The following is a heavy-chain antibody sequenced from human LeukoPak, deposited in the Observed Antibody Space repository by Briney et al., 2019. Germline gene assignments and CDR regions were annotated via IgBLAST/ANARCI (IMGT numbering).Heavy chain of an antibody. CDR2: ISSSGSTI. D-gene: IGHD3-22*01. Sequence: PGGSLRLSCAASGFTFSSYEMNWVRQAPGKGLEWVSYISSSGSTIYYADSVKGRFTISRDNAKNSLYLQMNSLRAEDTADYYCAREKFYENSGYDYWGQGTLVTVSS. V-gene: IGHV3-48*03. J-gene: IGHJ4*02. CDR3: AREKFYENSGYDY. CDR1: GFTFSSYE.